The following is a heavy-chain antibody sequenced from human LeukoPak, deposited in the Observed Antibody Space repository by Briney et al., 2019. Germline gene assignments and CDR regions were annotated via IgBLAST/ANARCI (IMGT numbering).Heavy chain of an antibody. D-gene: IGHD6-19*01. J-gene: IGHJ4*02. Sequence: ASVKVSCKASGYTFTSYYMHWVRQAPGQGLEWMGIINPSGGSTSCAQKFQGRVTMTRDMSTSTVYMELSSLRSEDTAVYYCAREDSGWYYFDYWGQGTLVTVSS. V-gene: IGHV1-46*01. CDR3: AREDSGWYYFDY. CDR1: GYTFTSYY. CDR2: INPSGGST.